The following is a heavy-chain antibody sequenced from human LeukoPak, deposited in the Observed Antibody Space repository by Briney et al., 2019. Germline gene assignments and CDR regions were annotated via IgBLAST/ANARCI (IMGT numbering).Heavy chain of an antibody. CDR3: ARDQNFHGSGGYYGIDC. CDR2: NNPNNGGT. Sequence: ASVKVSCKASGYTFTGYYIHWVRRAPGQGLECIGWNNPNNGGTNYAQKFQDRVTMTRDTSISTAYVELSRLTSDDTAVYYCARDQNFHGSGGYYGIDCWGQGTLVTVSS. J-gene: IGHJ4*02. CDR1: GYTFTGYY. D-gene: IGHD3-22*01. V-gene: IGHV1-2*02.